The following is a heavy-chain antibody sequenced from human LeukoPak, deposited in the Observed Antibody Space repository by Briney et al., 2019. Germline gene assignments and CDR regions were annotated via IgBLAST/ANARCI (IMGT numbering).Heavy chain of an antibody. CDR1: GFTFSSYG. CDR3: AKDWGWQQLVPGNAFDI. V-gene: IGHV3-30*18. Sequence: PGGSLRLSCAASGFTFSSYGMHWVRQAPGKGLEWVAVISYDGSNKYYADSVKGRFTISRDNSKNTLYLQMNSLRAEDTAVYYCAKDWGWQQLVPGNAFDIWGQGTMVTVSS. J-gene: IGHJ3*02. D-gene: IGHD6-13*01. CDR2: ISYDGSNK.